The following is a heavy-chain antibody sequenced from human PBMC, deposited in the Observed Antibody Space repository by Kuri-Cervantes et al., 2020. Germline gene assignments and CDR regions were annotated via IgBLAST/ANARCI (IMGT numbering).Heavy chain of an antibody. V-gene: IGHV3-7*04. Sequence: GGSLRLSCAASEFTFSNAWMSWVRQAPGKGLEWVANIKQDGSEKYYVDSVKGRFTISRDIAKNSLYLQMNSLRAEDTAVYYCARDGAWSTKSIYDYWGQGTLVTVSS. D-gene: IGHD2-15*01. CDR3: ARDGAWSTKSIYDY. J-gene: IGHJ4*02. CDR1: EFTFSNAW. CDR2: IKQDGSEK.